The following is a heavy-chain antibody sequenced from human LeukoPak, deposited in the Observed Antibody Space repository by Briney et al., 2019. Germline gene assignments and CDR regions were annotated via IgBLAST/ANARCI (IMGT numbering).Heavy chain of an antibody. V-gene: IGHV3-23*01. CDR3: AKSGTVAGTRFDY. D-gene: IGHD6-19*01. J-gene: IGHJ4*02. CDR2: ISGSGGST. Sequence: GGSLILACAASGFTFSSYAMSWVRQAPGKGLEWVSAISGSGGSTYYADSVKGRFTISRDNSKNTLYLQMNSLRAEDTAVYYCAKSGTVAGTRFDYWGQGTLVTVSS. CDR1: GFTFSSYA.